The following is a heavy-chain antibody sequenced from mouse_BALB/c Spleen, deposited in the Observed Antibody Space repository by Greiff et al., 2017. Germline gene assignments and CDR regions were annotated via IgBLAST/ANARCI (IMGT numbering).Heavy chain of an antibody. Sequence: EVQVVESGGGLVKPGGSLKLSCAASGFTFSSYAMSWVRQTPEKRLEWVASISSGGSTYYPDSVKGRFTISRDNARNILYLQMSSLRSEDTAMYYCGRTDYGRGMDYWGQGTSVTVSS. J-gene: IGHJ4*01. CDR1: GFTFSSYA. CDR3: GRTDYGRGMDY. D-gene: IGHD1-1*01. V-gene: IGHV5-6-5*01. CDR2: ISSGGST.